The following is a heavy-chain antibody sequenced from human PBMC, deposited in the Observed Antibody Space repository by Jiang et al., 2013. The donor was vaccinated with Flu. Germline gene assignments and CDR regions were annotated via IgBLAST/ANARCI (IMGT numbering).Heavy chain of an antibody. CDR3: TRVEWGIQLWLRNYFDY. J-gene: IGHJ4*02. CDR1: GFTFGDYA. V-gene: IGHV3-49*04. D-gene: IGHD5-18*01. CDR2: IRSKAYGGTT. Sequence: EVQLVESGGGLVQPGRSLRLSCTASGFTFGDYAMSWVRQAPGKGLEWVGFIRSKAYGGTTEYAASVKGRFTISRDDSKSIAYLQMNSLKTEDTAVYYCTRVEWGIQLWLRNYFDYWGQGTLVTVSS.